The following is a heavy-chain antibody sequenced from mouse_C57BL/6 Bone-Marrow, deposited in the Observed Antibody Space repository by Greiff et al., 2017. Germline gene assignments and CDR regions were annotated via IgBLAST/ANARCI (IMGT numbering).Heavy chain of an antibody. V-gene: IGHV1-81*01. J-gene: IGHJ4*01. D-gene: IGHD1-1*02. CDR3: ARGGLWDAMDY. Sequence: VKLVESGAELARPGASVKLSCKASGYTFTSYGISWVKQRTGQGLEWIGEIYPRSGNTYYNEKFKGKATLTADKSSSTAYMELRSLTSEDSAVYFCARGGLWDAMDYWGQGTSVTVSS. CDR2: IYPRSGNT. CDR1: GYTFTSYG.